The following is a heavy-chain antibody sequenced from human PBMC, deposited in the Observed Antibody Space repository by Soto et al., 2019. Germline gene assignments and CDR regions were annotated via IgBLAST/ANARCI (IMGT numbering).Heavy chain of an antibody. CDR1: GGSISSGDYY. J-gene: IGHJ6*03. CDR2: INHSGST. V-gene: IGHV4-39*07. Sequence: SETLSLTCTVSGGSISSGDYYWSWIRQPPGKGLEWIGEINHSGSTNYNPSLKSRVTISVDTSKNQFSLKLSSVTAADTAVYYCARGPRRSRNYDYYYYYYMDVWGKGTTVTVSS. CDR3: ARGPRRSRNYDYYYYYYMDV. D-gene: IGHD1-7*01.